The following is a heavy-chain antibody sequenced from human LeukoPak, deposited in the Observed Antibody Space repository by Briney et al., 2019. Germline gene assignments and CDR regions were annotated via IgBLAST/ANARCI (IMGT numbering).Heavy chain of an antibody. CDR3: AREVLRYFDWPLDY. D-gene: IGHD3-9*01. Sequence: SSVTVSCKASGYTFTSYGISWVRQAPGQGPEWMGWISAYNGNTNYAQKLQGRVTMTTDTSTSTAYMELRSLRSDDTAVYYCAREVLRYFDWPLDYWGQGTLVTVSS. V-gene: IGHV1-18*01. J-gene: IGHJ4*02. CDR1: GYTFTSYG. CDR2: ISAYNGNT.